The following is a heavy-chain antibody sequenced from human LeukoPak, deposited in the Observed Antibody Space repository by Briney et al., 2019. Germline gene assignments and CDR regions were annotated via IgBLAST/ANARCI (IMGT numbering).Heavy chain of an antibody. CDR1: GYTFTSNY. D-gene: IGHD3-22*01. V-gene: IGHV1-46*01. CDR2: IYPRDGST. J-gene: IGHJ4*02. Sequence: VASVKVSCKASGYTFTSNYIHWVRQAPGQGLEWMGMIYPRDGSTSYAQKFQGRVTVTRDTSTSTVHMELSGLRSEDTAVYYCARGGYYYDTCGPFDYWGQGTLVTVSS. CDR3: ARGGYYYDTCGPFDY.